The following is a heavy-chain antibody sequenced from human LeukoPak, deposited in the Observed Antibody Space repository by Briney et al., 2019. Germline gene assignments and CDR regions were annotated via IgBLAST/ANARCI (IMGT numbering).Heavy chain of an antibody. V-gene: IGHV3-7*01. CDR3: AREDMWAFDI. D-gene: IGHD2-15*01. CDR2: IKPDGSQK. Sequence: PGGSLRLSCAASGFTFSHYWVSWVRQAPGRGLEWVANIKPDGSQKDYVDFVKGRFTISRDNAKNSLYLQMDSLRSEDTAVYFCAREDMWAFDIWGQGTMVTVSS. CDR1: GFTFSHYW. J-gene: IGHJ3*02.